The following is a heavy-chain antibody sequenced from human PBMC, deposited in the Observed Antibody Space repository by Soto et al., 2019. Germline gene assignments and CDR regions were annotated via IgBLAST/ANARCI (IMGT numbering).Heavy chain of an antibody. CDR1: GFTFSSYW. J-gene: IGHJ5*02. Sequence: EVQLVESGGGLVQPGGSLRLSCAASGFTFSSYWTHWVRQAPGKGLVWVSRINSGGSTTSYADSVKGRFTISRDNARNTLYLQMNSLRAEDTAIYYCARAGTGWYWFDPWGQGTLVTVSS. V-gene: IGHV3-74*01. D-gene: IGHD6-19*01. CDR3: ARAGTGWYWFDP. CDR2: INSGGSTT.